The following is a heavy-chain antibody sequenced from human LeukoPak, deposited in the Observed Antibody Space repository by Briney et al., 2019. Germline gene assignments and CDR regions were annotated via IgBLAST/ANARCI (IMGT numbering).Heavy chain of an antibody. CDR3: ARVVRFGELYYFDY. CDR2: IKQDGSEK. Sequence: GGSLRLSCAASGFTFSSYWMSWVRQAPGKGLEWVANIKQDGSEKYYVDSVKGRFTISRDNAKNSLYLQMNSLRAEDTAVYYCARVVRFGELYYFDYWGQGTLVTVSS. D-gene: IGHD3-10*01. V-gene: IGHV3-7*01. CDR1: GFTFSSYW. J-gene: IGHJ4*02.